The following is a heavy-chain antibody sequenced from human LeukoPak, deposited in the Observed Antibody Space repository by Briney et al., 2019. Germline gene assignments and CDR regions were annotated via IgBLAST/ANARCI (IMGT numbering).Heavy chain of an antibody. D-gene: IGHD3-10*01. V-gene: IGHV3-33*01. J-gene: IGHJ4*02. Sequence: PGRSLRLSCAASGFTFSSYGMHWVRQAPGKGLEWVAVIWYDGSNKYYADSVKGRFTISRDNSKNTLYLQMSSLRAEDTAVYYCASLGSGSYYFDYWGQGTLVTVSS. CDR1: GFTFSSYG. CDR2: IWYDGSNK. CDR3: ASLGSGSYYFDY.